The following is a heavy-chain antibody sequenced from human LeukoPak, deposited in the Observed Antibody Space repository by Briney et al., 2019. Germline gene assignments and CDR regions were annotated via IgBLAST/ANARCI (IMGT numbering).Heavy chain of an antibody. CDR3: ARETLYYYDSSGYGVY. CDR2: IKQDGSEK. J-gene: IGHJ4*02. Sequence: GGSLRLSCAASGLTFSSYWMSWVRQAPGKGLEWVANIKQDGSEKYYVDSVKGRFTISRDNAKNSLYLQMNSLRAEDTAVYYCARETLYYYDSSGYGVYWGQGTLVTVS. CDR1: GLTFSSYW. V-gene: IGHV3-7*01. D-gene: IGHD3-22*01.